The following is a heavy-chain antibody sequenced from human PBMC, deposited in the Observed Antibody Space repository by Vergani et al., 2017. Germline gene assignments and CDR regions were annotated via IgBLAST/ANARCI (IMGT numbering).Heavy chain of an antibody. CDR3: ARGRRYYYDGMDV. Sequence: QVQLQQWGAGLLKPSETLSLTCAVYGGSFSGYYWSWIRQPPGKGLEWIGEINHSGSTNYNPSLKSRVTISVDTSKNQFSLKLSSVTAADTAVYYCARGRRYYYDGMDVWGQGTTVTVS. V-gene: IGHV4-34*01. J-gene: IGHJ6*02. CDR1: GGSFSGYY. CDR2: INHSGST.